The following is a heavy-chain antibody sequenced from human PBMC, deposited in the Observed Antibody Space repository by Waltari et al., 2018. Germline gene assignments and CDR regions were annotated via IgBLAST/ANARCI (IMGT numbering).Heavy chain of an antibody. CDR1: GFTFTNAW. D-gene: IGHD2-2*01. J-gene: IGHJ4*02. CDR3: TTERLLVPGPLDY. CDR2: IKSKTDGGTT. V-gene: IGHV3-15*01. Sequence: EVQLVESGGGLVKPGGSLRLSCAASGFTFTNAWMSWVRQAPGKGLEWVGRIKSKTDGGTTDYAAPVKDRFTISRDDSKNTLFLQMSSLKAEDTAVFYCTTERLLVPGPLDYWGQGTLVTVSS.